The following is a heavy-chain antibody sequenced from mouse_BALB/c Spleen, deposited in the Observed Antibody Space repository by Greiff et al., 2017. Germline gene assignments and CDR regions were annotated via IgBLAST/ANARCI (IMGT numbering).Heavy chain of an antibody. CDR2: IDPYYGGT. J-gene: IGHJ1*01. D-gene: IGHD1-1*01. V-gene: IGHV1-39*01. CDR3: ASCGSSYRYFDV. Sequence: VQLQQSGPELEKPGASVKISCKASGYSFTGHNMNWVKQSNGKSLEWIGNIDPYYGGTSYNQKFKGKATLTVDKSSSTAYMQLKSLTSEDSAVYYCASCGSSYRYFDVWGAGTTVTVSS. CDR1: GYSFTGHN.